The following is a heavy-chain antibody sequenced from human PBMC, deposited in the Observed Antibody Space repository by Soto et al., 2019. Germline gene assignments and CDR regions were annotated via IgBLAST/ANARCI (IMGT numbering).Heavy chain of an antibody. V-gene: IGHV3-66*01. D-gene: IGHD1-26*01. CDR2: IYSDGST. CDR1: GFTVSSNH. CDR3: ARVRLGAPTRYFDY. J-gene: IGHJ4*02. Sequence: GGSLRLSCAASGFTVSSNHMSWFRQAPGKGLECVSVIYSDGSTYYADSVKGRFTISRDNSKNTLYLQMNSLRAEDTAVYYCARVRLGAPTRYFDYWGQGTLVTVSS.